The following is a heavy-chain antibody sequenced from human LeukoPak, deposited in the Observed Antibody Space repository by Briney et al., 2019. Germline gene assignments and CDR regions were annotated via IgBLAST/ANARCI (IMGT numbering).Heavy chain of an antibody. V-gene: IGHV4-31*03. D-gene: IGHD5-12*01. Sequence: PSQTLSLTCTVSGGSISSGGYYWSWIRQHPGKGLEWIGYIYYSGSTYYNPSLKSRVTISVDTSKNQFSLKLSSVTAADTAVYYCAAGYDYGTTFDYWGQGTLVTVSS. CDR3: AAGYDYGTTFDY. CDR2: IYYSGST. CDR1: GGSISSGGYY. J-gene: IGHJ4*02.